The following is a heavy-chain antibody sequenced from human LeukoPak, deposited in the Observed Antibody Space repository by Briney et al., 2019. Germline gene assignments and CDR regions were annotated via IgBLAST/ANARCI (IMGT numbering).Heavy chain of an antibody. CDR3: ARWLQSPSLYFDS. D-gene: IGHD5-24*01. CDR1: GFTFSSYG. Sequence: GSLRLSCAASGFTFSSYGMSWVRQSPGKGLEWIGEINHSGSTNYNPSLKSRVAISVDTSKNQFSLRLTSVTAADTAVYYCARWLQSPSLYFDSWGQGTLVTVSS. V-gene: IGHV4-34*01. CDR2: INHSGST. J-gene: IGHJ4*02.